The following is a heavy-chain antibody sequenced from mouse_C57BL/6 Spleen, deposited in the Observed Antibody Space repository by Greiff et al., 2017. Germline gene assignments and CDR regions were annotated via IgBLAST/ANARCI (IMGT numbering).Heavy chain of an antibody. J-gene: IGHJ4*01. CDR1: GYAFSSSW. V-gene: IGHV1-82*01. D-gene: IGHD6-1*01. CDR2: IYPGDGDT. CDR3: ARSDSAYAMDY. Sequence: QVQLKESGPELVKPGASVEISCKASGYAFSSSWMNWVKQRPGKGLEWIGRIYPGDGDTNYNGKFKGKATLTADKSSSTAYMQLSSLTSEDSAVYFCARSDSAYAMDYWGQGTSVTVSS.